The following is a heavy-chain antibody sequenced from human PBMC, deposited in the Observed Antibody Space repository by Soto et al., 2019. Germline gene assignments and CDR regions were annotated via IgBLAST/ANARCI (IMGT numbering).Heavy chain of an antibody. J-gene: IGHJ6*02. CDR2: ISGTGGGT. D-gene: IGHD3-10*01. V-gene: IGHV3-23*01. CDR1: GFTFSNYA. Sequence: EVHLLESGVGLVQPGGSLRLSCAASGFTFSNYAMTWVRQAQGKGLEWVSVISGTGGGTNNADSAKGRFTTSRDNSKNTLYLQMNSLRAEDTAVYYCATRAFYGSGIPNYYGMDVWGQGTAVTVSS. CDR3: ATRAFYGSGIPNYYGMDV.